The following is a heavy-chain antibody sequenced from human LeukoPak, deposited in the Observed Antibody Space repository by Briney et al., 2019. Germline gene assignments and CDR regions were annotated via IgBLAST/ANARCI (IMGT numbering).Heavy chain of an antibody. J-gene: IGHJ4*02. Sequence: GASVKVSCKASGYTFTGYHIHWVRQAPGQGLEWMGRINPYSGGTNFAQKFQGRVTMTRDTSITTAYMDLSRLRPDYTAVYFCARDQGSLTRSWYTGYWGQGTQVTVSS. D-gene: IGHD6-13*01. V-gene: IGHV1-2*06. CDR1: GYTFTGYH. CDR2: INPYSGGT. CDR3: ARDQGSLTRSWYTGY.